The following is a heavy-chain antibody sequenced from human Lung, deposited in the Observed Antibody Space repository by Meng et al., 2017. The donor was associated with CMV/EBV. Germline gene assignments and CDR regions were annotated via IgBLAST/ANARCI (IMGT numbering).Heavy chain of an antibody. CDR2: IIPILGIA. J-gene: IGHJ5*02. CDR1: GGTFSSYT. V-gene: IGHV1-69*02. Sequence: SVXVSXXASGGTFSSYTISWVRQAPGQGLEWMRRIIPILGIANYAQKFQGRVTITADKSTSTAYMELSSLRSEDTAVYYCARGSYYDSSGYYSTSDWFDPWGQGTXVTVSS. D-gene: IGHD3-22*01. CDR3: ARGSYYDSSGYYSTSDWFDP.